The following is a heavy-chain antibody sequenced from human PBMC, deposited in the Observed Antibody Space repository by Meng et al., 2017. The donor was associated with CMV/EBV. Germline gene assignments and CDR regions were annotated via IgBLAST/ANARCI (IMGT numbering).Heavy chain of an antibody. J-gene: IGHJ4*02. Sequence: QGAVVESGAEVKKPGASVKVSCKASGYTFTSYGISWVRQAPGQGLEWMGWISAYNGNTKYAQKLQGRVTMTTDTSTSTAYMELMSLRSDDTAVYYGARGGASSGYDLIDYWGQGTLVTVSS. CDR3: ARGGASSGYDLIDY. D-gene: IGHD5-12*01. V-gene: IGHV1-18*01. CDR1: GYTFTSYG. CDR2: ISAYNGNT.